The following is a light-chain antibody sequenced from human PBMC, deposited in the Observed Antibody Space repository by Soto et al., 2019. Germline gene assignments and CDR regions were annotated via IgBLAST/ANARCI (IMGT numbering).Light chain of an antibody. Sequence: EIVLTQSPGTLSLSPGERATLSCRASQSVSSSFLAWYQQKPGQAPRLLIYGASSRATGIPDRFSGSGSGKDFTLTISGLEPEYFAVYYCQQYGSSVLTFGGGTKVEIK. CDR2: GAS. CDR1: QSVSSSF. J-gene: IGKJ4*01. V-gene: IGKV3-20*01. CDR3: QQYGSSVLT.